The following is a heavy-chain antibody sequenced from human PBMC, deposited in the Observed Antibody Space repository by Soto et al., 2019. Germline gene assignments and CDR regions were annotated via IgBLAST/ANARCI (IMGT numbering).Heavy chain of an antibody. CDR3: VSQRTTALTPAYVDY. CDR1: GGSVTNSSYD. V-gene: IGHV4-39*01. J-gene: IGHJ4*02. Sequence: SETLSLTCTVSGGSVTNSSYDWGWIRQSPGKGLEWIGSVYYRGSSYSKSSVKSRVTISVDTSKNQFSLNLNSVTASDTAVYFCVSQRTTALTPAYVDYWCPGALVT. CDR2: VYYRGSS. D-gene: IGHD4-17*01.